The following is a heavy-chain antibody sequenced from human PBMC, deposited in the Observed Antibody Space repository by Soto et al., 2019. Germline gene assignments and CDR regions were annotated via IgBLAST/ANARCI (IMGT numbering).Heavy chain of an antibody. Sequence: SGSAGSMIRGGYFGSWIRQQPGKGLEWIGSIYYSGSTYCNPSLKSRITISVDTSKNQFSLKLSSVTAADTAVYYCARRVAIWGQGTMVT. J-gene: IGHJ3*02. D-gene: IGHD2-15*01. CDR1: AGSMIRGGYF. CDR2: IYYSGST. CDR3: ARRVAI. V-gene: IGHV4-31*03.